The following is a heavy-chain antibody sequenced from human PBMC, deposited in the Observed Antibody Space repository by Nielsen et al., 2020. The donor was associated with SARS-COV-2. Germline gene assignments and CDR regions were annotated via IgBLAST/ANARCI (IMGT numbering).Heavy chain of an antibody. CDR2: IYPGDSET. CDR1: GYSFTNYW. J-gene: IGHJ6*02. D-gene: IGHD3-22*01. V-gene: IGHV5-51*01. Sequence: KVSCKGSGYSFTNYWIGWVRQMPGKGLEWMGIIYPGDSETRYSPSFQGQVTISADKSISTAYLQWSSLKASDTAMYYCARLGDYYDSSGYFDYYYGMDVWSQGTTVTVSS. CDR3: ARLGDYYDSSGYFDYYYGMDV.